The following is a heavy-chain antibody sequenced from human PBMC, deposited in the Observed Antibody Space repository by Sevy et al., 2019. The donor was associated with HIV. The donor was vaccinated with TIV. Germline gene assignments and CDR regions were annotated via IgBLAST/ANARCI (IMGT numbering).Heavy chain of an antibody. CDR1: GFTFNGYD. CDR3: AKDWQQQYDY. CDR2: INNGGDVT. Sequence: GGYLRLSCAASGFTFNGYDMNWVRQAPGKGLEWVSTINNGGDVTSFADSVKGRFTISRDNSKNTVYLQMNSLRLEDTAVYYCAKDWQQQYDYWGQGTLVTVSS. V-gene: IGHV3-23*01. J-gene: IGHJ4*02. D-gene: IGHD6-13*01.